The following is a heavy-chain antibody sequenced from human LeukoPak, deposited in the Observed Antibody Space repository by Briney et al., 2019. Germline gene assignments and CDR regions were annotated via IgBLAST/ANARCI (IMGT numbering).Heavy chain of an antibody. J-gene: IGHJ5*02. CDR3: ARGFDFWSGYFTYNWFDP. CDR1: GGSISSGSYY. V-gene: IGHV4-61*02. CDR2: IYTSGST. Sequence: PSQTLSLTCTVSGGSISSGSYYWSWIRQPAGKGLEWIGRIYTSGSTNYNPSLKSRVTISVDTSKNQFSLKLSSVTAADTAVYYCARGFDFWSGYFTYNWFDPWGQGTLVTVSS. D-gene: IGHD3-3*01.